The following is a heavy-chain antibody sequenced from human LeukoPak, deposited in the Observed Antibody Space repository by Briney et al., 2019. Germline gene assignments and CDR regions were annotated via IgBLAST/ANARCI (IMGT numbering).Heavy chain of an antibody. Sequence: GGSLRLSCAASGFAFGDFWMSWVRQTPGKGLESVATIKQDGSAKEYMDSVKGRFTISRDNAKESLYLQMNNLRADDTGVYYCAREKREGLWFGELFRFQYCGLDVWGQGTTVIVSS. CDR3: AREKREGLWFGELFRFQYCGLDV. CDR2: IKQDGSAK. D-gene: IGHD3-10*01. V-gene: IGHV3-7*01. CDR1: GFAFGDFW. J-gene: IGHJ6*02.